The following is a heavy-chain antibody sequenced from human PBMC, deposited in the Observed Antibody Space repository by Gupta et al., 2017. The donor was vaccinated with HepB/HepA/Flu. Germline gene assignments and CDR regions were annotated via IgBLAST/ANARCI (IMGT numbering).Heavy chain of an antibody. CDR2: IIPIFGTA. CDR1: GGPFSSYA. D-gene: IGHD4-11*01. J-gene: IGHJ6*03. Sequence: QVQLVQSGAEVTKPGSSVTVSCQASGGPFSSYALSWVRQAPGQGLEWMGGIIPIFGTANYAQKFQGRVTITADESTSTAYMELSSLRSEDTAVYYCARDSDYSNSPYYYMDVWGKGTTVTVSS. CDR3: ARDSDYSNSPYYYMDV. V-gene: IGHV1-69*01.